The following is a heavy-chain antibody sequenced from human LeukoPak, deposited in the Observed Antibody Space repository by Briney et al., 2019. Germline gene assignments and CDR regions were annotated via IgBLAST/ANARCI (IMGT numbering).Heavy chain of an antibody. CDR3: ARVRGIVVVPAARGNLDY. J-gene: IGHJ4*02. CDR2: INPNSGGT. D-gene: IGHD2-2*01. CDR1: GYTFTGYY. Sequence: GASVKVSCKASGYTFTGYYMHWVRQAPGQGLEWMGWINPNSGGTNYAQKFQGRVTMTRDTSISTAYVELSRLRSDDTAVYYCARVRGIVVVPAARGNLDYWGQGTLVTVSS. V-gene: IGHV1-2*02.